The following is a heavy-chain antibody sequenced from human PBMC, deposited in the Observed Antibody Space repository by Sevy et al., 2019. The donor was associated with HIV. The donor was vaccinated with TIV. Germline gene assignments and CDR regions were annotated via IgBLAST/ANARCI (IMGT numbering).Heavy chain of an antibody. J-gene: IGHJ6*02. CDR3: ARDRGVPRTRGSYQYGMDV. V-gene: IGHV3-21*06. D-gene: IGHD3-16*01. Sequence: GGSLRLSCTASGFPFSSYDMNWVRQAPGQRLEWISSISSSSNFVYQADSVKGRFTISRDNAKNSLFLQMNSLTVEDTAVYYCARDRGVPRTRGSYQYGMDVWGQGTTVTVSS. CDR2: ISSSSNFV. CDR1: GFPFSSYD.